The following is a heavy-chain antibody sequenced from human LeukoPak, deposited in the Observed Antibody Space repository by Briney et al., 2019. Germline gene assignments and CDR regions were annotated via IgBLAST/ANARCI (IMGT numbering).Heavy chain of an antibody. V-gene: IGHV4-39*07. Sequence: SETLSLTCTVSGGSISSSSYYWGWIRQPPGKGLEWIGSIYHSGSTYYNASLKSRVAISVDTSKNQFSLKLRSVTAADTAVYYCARGINYFDTTGYYLGQLDYWGQGTLVTVSS. CDR2: IYHSGST. CDR3: ARGINYFDTTGYYLGQLDY. CDR1: GGSISSSSYY. D-gene: IGHD3-22*01. J-gene: IGHJ4*02.